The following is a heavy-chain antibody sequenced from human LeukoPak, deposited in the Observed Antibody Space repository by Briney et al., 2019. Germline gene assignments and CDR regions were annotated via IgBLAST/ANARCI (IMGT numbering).Heavy chain of an antibody. V-gene: IGHV1-69*01. CDR3: ASLGRCSSTSCYDY. CDR2: IIPIFGTA. D-gene: IGHD2-2*01. CDR1: GGTFSSYA. J-gene: IGHJ4*02. Sequence: GASVKVSCKASGGTFSSYAISWVRQAPGQGLEWMGGIIPIFGTANYAQKFQGRVTITADESTSTAYMELSSLRSEDTAVHYCASLGRCSSTSCYDYWGQGTLVTVSS.